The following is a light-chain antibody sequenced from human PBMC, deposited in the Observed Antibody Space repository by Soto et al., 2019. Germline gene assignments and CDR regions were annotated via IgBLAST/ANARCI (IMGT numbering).Light chain of an antibody. CDR1: QDVSTW. Sequence: DIQITQSPASLSSCLVDIVTITCQASQDVSTWLAWYQQKPGKAPNLLIYDASRLQSGVPSRFSGSGGGTDFTLSISSVQPEDFATYFCQQSYMDPITFGQGTRLEIK. CDR3: QQSYMDPIT. V-gene: IGKV1-12*01. J-gene: IGKJ5*01. CDR2: DAS.